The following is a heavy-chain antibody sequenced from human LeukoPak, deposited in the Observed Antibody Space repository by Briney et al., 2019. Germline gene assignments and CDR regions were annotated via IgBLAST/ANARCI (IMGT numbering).Heavy chain of an antibody. J-gene: IGHJ4*02. CDR2: IYYSGST. Sequence: PSETLSLTCTVSGGSISSYYWSWIRQPPGKGLEWIGYIYYSGSTNYNPSLKSRVTISVDTSKNQFSLKLSSVTAADTAVYYCARGSYDSSGYYYGYWGQGTLVTVSS. V-gene: IGHV4-59*08. D-gene: IGHD3-22*01. CDR3: ARGSYDSSGYYYGY. CDR1: GGSISSYY.